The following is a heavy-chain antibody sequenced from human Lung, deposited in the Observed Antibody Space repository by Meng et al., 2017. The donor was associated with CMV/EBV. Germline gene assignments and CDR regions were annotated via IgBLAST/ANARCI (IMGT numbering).Heavy chain of an antibody. CDR2: ISGSGGST. D-gene: IGHD2-8*01. CDR1: GLTFSSYA. Sequence: CAAAGLTFSSYAMSWVRQAPGKGLEWVSAISGSGGSTYYADSVKGRFTISRDNSKNTLYLQMNSLRAEDTAVYYCAKDVSKLGYFDLWGRGTLVTVSS. V-gene: IGHV3-23*01. CDR3: AKDVSKLGYFDL. J-gene: IGHJ2*01.